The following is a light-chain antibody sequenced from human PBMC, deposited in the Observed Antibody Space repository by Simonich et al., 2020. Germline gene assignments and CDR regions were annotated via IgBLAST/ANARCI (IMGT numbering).Light chain of an antibody. CDR1: QGIRSA. CDR2: DAS. Sequence: AIQLTQSPSSLSASVGDRVTITCRASQGIRSALAWYQQKPGKAPKLLIYDASSLESGVPSRFSGSGSRTDFTLTISSLQAEDVAVYYCQQYYSTPYTFGQGTKLEIK. V-gene: IGKV1-13*02. J-gene: IGKJ2*01. CDR3: QQYYSTPYT.